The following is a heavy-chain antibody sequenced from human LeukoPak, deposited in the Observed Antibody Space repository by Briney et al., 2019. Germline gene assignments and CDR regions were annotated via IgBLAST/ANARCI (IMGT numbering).Heavy chain of an antibody. CDR3: ARDGIGYYYDSSGYYGYY. Sequence: ASVKVSCKASGYTFTSYGISWVRQAPGQGLEWMGWISAYNGNTNYAQKLQGRVTMTTDTSTSTAYMELRSLRSDDTAVYYCARDGIGYYYDSSGYYGYYWGQGTLVTVSS. CDR1: GYTFTSYG. V-gene: IGHV1-18*01. D-gene: IGHD3-22*01. CDR2: ISAYNGNT. J-gene: IGHJ4*02.